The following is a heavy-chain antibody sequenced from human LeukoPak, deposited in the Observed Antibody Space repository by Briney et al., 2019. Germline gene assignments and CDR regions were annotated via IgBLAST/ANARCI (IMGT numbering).Heavy chain of an antibody. Sequence: PSETLSLTCAVYGGSFSGYYWSWIRQPPGKGLEWIGEINHSGSTNYNPSLKSRVTISVDTSKNQFSLKLSSVTAADTAVYYCAREVEFYGDYETAYHYGMDVWGQGTTVTVSS. CDR3: AREVEFYGDYETAYHYGMDV. CDR1: GGSFSGYY. D-gene: IGHD4-17*01. J-gene: IGHJ6*02. CDR2: INHSGST. V-gene: IGHV4-34*01.